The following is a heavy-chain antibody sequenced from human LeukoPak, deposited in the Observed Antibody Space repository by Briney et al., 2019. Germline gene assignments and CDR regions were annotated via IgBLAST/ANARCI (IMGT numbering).Heavy chain of an antibody. V-gene: IGHV4-39*01. CDR2: IYYSGST. Sequence: SQTLSLTCTVSGGSISSSSYYWGWIRQPPGKGLEWNGSIYYSGSTYYNPSLKSRVTISVDTSKNQFSLKLSSVTAADAAVYYCARRASSSWYYYYGVDVWGQGTTVTVSS. J-gene: IGHJ6*02. CDR1: GGSISSSSYY. D-gene: IGHD6-13*01. CDR3: ARRASSSWYYYYGVDV.